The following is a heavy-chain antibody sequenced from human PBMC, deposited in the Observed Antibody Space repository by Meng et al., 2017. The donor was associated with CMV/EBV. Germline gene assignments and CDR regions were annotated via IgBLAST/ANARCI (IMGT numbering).Heavy chain of an antibody. CDR1: GGSVSSGSYY. V-gene: IGHV4-61*01. CDR2: IYYSGST. CDR3: ARADSGDSSGYYYGGDYYYYGMDV. D-gene: IGHD3-22*01. J-gene: IGHJ6*02. Sequence: SETLSLTCTVSGGSVSSGSYYWSWIRQPPGKGLEWIGYIYYSGSTNYNPSLKSRVTISVDTSKNQFSLKLSSVTAADTAVYYCARADSGDSSGYYYGGDYYYYGMDVWGQGTTVTVSS.